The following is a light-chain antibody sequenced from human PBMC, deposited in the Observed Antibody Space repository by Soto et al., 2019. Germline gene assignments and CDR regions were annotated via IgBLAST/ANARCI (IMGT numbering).Light chain of an antibody. J-gene: IGLJ2*01. CDR1: SSNIGSNT. Sequence: QSVLTQPPSASGTPGQRVTISCSGSSSNIGSNTVNWYQQVPGTAPKLLIETDTQRPSGVPDRFSGSKSGTSASLAISGLQSEDEADYYCGTWDSSLSAVVFGGGTKLTVL. CDR2: TDT. CDR3: GTWDSSLSAVV. V-gene: IGLV1-44*01.